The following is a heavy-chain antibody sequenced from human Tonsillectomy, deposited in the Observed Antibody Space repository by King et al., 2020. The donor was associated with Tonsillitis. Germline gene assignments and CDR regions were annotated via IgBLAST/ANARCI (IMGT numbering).Heavy chain of an antibody. CDR2: IIPIFGTA. J-gene: IGHJ4*02. D-gene: IGHD6-13*01. CDR1: GGTFSSYA. Sequence: VQLVESGAEVKKPGSSVKVSCTASGGTFSSYAISWVRQAPGQGLEWMGGIIPIFGTANYAQKFQGRVTITADKSTSTAYMELSSLRSEDTAVYYCASGDFSRWSSYFDYWGREPWSPSPQ. V-gene: IGHV1-69*06. CDR3: ASGDFSRWSSYFDY.